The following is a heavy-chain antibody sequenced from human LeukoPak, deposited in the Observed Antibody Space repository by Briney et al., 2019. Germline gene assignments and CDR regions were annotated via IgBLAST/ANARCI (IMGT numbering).Heavy chain of an antibody. CDR2: IWNDGSSK. J-gene: IGHJ4*02. CDR3: AKPTSGSGSFLIDF. CDR1: GFAFTNYG. Sequence: GRSLRLSCAASGFAFTNYGMHWVRQAPGKGLEWVAVIWNDGSSKYYADSVKGRFTISRDSSKNTLYLQMNSLRAEDTTVYFCAKPTSGSGSFLIDFWGQGTLVTASS. V-gene: IGHV3-33*06. D-gene: IGHD1-26*01.